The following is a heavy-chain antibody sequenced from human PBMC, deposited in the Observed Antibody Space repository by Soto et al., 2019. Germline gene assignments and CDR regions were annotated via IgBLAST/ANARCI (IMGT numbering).Heavy chain of an antibody. CDR2: ISAYNGNT. V-gene: IGHV1-18*01. CDR1: GYPFTSYG. Sequence: VSVKDCCKASGYPFTSYGISWVRQAPGQGLEWMGWISAYNGNTSYAQKLQGRVTMTTDTSTSTAYMELRSLRSDDTAVYHCAREPRAVRDGMDVWGQGTPVTVSS. CDR3: AREPRAVRDGMDV. J-gene: IGHJ6*01. D-gene: IGHD6-19*01.